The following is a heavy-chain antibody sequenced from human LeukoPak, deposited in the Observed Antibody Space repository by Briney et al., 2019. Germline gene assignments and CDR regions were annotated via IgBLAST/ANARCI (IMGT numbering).Heavy chain of an antibody. CDR1: GFTFSSYG. J-gene: IGHJ4*02. CDR3: AREQAANYYDSSGYYFDY. V-gene: IGHV3-30*03. D-gene: IGHD3-22*01. CDR2: ISYDGSNK. Sequence: GGSLRLSCAASGFTFSSYGMHRVRQAPGKGLEWVAVISYDGSNKYYADSVKGRFTISRDNSKNTLYLQMNSLRAEDTAVYYCAREQAANYYDSSGYYFDYWGQGTLVTVSS.